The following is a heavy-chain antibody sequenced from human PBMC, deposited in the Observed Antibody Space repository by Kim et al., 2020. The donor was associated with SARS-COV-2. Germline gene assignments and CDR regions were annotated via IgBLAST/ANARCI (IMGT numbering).Heavy chain of an antibody. Sequence: ASVKVSCQGSGYTFSSYGIGWVRQAPGEGLEWMGWISGDSGDANYAQKFQGRVSMTTDTSTSTTYMEMRGLRSDDTAVYYCSRLQLRFSELGFVFWGRGTLVTVS. CDR1: GYTFSSYG. CDR2: ISGDSGDA. J-gene: IGHJ4*02. D-gene: IGHD3-3*01. CDR3: SRLQLRFSELGFVF. V-gene: IGHV1-18*01.